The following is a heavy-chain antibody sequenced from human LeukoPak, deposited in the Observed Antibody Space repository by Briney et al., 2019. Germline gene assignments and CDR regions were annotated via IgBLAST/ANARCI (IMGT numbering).Heavy chain of an antibody. Sequence: GGSLRLSCAASGFTFSSYSMNWVRQAPGMGLEWVSSISSSSSYIYYADSVKGRFTISRDNAKNSLYLQMNSLRAEDTAVYYCARERDAAMVPFDYWGQGTLVTVSS. CDR3: ARERDAAMVPFDY. J-gene: IGHJ4*02. D-gene: IGHD5-18*01. V-gene: IGHV3-21*01. CDR1: GFTFSSYS. CDR2: ISSSSSYI.